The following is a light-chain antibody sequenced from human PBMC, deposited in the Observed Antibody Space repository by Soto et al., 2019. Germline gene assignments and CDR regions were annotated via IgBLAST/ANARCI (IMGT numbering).Light chain of an antibody. J-gene: IGKJ2*01. Sequence: EILLTQSPGTLSLSPGERATLSCRASQSVRNSYLAWYQQKPGQAPRLLIDGASRRATAIPDRFSGSGSVTDFTLTISRLEPDDFAVYYCQQYGSSPCTFGQGTKLEI. CDR3: QQYGSSPCT. V-gene: IGKV3-20*01. CDR2: GAS. CDR1: QSVRNSY.